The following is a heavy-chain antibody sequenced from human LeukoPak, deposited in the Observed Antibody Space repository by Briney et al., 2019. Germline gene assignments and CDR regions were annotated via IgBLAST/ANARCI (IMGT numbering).Heavy chain of an antibody. V-gene: IGHV4-39*01. D-gene: IGHD3-22*01. J-gene: IGHJ4*02. CDR3: ASRNYYYSSGYSRVDY. CDR1: GGSISSSSYY. Sequence: SETLSLTCTVSGGSISSSSYYWGWIRQPPGKGLEWIGSIYYSGSTYYNPSLKSRVTISVDTSKNQFSLKLSSVTAADTAVYYCASRNYYYSSGYSRVDYWGQGILVTVSS. CDR2: IYYSGST.